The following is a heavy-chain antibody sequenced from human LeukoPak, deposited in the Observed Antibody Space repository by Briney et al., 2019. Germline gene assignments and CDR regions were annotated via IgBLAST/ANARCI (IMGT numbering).Heavy chain of an antibody. CDR2: IWYDGTDK. CDR3: ARSGSTYYYGMDV. Sequence: GRSLRLTCAASGFTFSSYGMHWVRQGPGKGLEWVTFIWYDGTDKNYADSVKGRFTISRDNSKNTLYLQMNSLRAEDAAVYYCARSGSTYYYGMDVWGQGTTVTVSS. D-gene: IGHD3-10*01. CDR1: GFTFSSYG. V-gene: IGHV3-33*01. J-gene: IGHJ6*02.